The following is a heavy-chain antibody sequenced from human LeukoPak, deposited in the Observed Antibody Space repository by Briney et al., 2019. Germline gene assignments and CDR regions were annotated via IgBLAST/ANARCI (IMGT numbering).Heavy chain of an antibody. CDR2: IWYDGSNK. CDR3: ARDSNCGGDCYSTTPDY. D-gene: IGHD2-21*02. Sequence: GGSLRLSCAASGFTFSSYGMHWVRQAPGKGLEWVAVIWYDGSNKYYADSVKGRFTISRDNSKNTLYLQMNSLRAEDTAVYYCARDSNCGGDCYSTTPDYWGQGTLVTVSS. V-gene: IGHV3-33*01. CDR1: GFTFSSYG. J-gene: IGHJ4*02.